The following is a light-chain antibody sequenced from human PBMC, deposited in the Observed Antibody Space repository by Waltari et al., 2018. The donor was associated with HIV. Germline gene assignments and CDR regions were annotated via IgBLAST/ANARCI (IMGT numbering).Light chain of an antibody. CDR2: DAS. CDR3: QQAKSFPHT. J-gene: IGKJ4*01. V-gene: IGKV1-12*01. CDR1: QNIGST. Sequence: IHMTQSPSSVSASVGGAVSISCRPSQNIGSTLAWYQLKPGKAPRLLIYDASRLDDGVPARFRGSGSRSNFTFAITSLQPEDFAIYVCQQAKSFPHTFAAGTRVE.